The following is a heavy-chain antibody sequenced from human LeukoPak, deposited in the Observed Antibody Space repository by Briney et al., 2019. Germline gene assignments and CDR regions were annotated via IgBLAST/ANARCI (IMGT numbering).Heavy chain of an antibody. D-gene: IGHD4-17*01. J-gene: IGHJ4*02. CDR3: ASDVGNTVTTVGYFDY. Sequence: ASVKVSCKASGYTFTNYAMNWVRQAPGQGLEWMGWINTNTGNPTYAQGFTGRFVFSLDTSVSTAYLQISSLKAEDSAVYYCASDVGNTVTTVGYFDYWGQGTLVTVSS. CDR1: GYTFTNYA. V-gene: IGHV7-4-1*02. CDR2: INTNTGNP.